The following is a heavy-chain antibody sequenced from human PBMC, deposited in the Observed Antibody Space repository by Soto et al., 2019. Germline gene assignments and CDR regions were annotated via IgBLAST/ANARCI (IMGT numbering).Heavy chain of an antibody. D-gene: IGHD3-22*01. CDR1: GFTFSSYA. CDR2: ISYDGSNK. CDR3: ARWRGGVVITTYGY. Sequence: QVQLVESGGGVVQPGRSLRLSCAASGFTFSSYAMHWVRQAPGKGLEWVAVISYDGSNKYYADSVKGRFAISRDNSKNTLYLQTNSLRAEDTAVYYCARWRGGVVITTYGYWGQGSLVPVSS. V-gene: IGHV3-30*09. J-gene: IGHJ4*02.